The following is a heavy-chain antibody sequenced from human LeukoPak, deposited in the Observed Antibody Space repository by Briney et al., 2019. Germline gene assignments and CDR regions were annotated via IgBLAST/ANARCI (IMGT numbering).Heavy chain of an antibody. CDR2: ISDSGSA. D-gene: IGHD4-17*01. V-gene: IGHV4-59*08. Sequence: SETLSLTCTVSGASISSYYWSWIRQPPGKGVEWIGYISDSGSAKYNPSLKSRVTISVDTSKNQFSLKLSSVTAADTAVYYCARGYGDYRFDYWGQGTLVTVSS. CDR1: GASISSYY. J-gene: IGHJ4*02. CDR3: ARGYGDYRFDY.